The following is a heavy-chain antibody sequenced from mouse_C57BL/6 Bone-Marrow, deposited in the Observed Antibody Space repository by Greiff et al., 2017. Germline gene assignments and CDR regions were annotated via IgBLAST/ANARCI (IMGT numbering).Heavy chain of an antibody. D-gene: IGHD2-1*01. Sequence: QVQLQQPGAELVKPGASVKVSCKASGYTFTSYWMHWVKQRPGQGLEWIGRIHPSDSDTNYNQKFKGKATLTVDTSSSTAYMQLSSLTSGDSAVYYCARGGNYYWYFDVWGTGTTVTVSS. CDR1: GYTFTSYW. V-gene: IGHV1-74*01. J-gene: IGHJ1*03. CDR3: ARGGNYYWYFDV. CDR2: IHPSDSDT.